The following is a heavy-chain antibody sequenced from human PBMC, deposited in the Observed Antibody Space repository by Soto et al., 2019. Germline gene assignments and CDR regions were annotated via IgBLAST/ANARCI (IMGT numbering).Heavy chain of an antibody. V-gene: IGHV4-30-2*01. Sequence: QLQLQESGSELVKPSQTLSLTCAVSGGSISSGGYSWSWIRQPPGKGLEWIGYIYHSGSTYYNPSLKSRVTISVDRSKNKFSLKLSSVTAADTAVYYCARVPDRWGQGTLVTVSS. D-gene: IGHD2-2*01. CDR2: IYHSGST. J-gene: IGHJ5*02. CDR1: GGSISSGGYS. CDR3: ARVPDR.